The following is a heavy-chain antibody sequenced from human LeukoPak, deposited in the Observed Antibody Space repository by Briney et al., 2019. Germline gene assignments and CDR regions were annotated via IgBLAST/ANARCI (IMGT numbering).Heavy chain of an antibody. CDR1: GGTFSSYA. CDR2: IIPIFGTA. CDR3: AGELDYDILTGYFDY. Sequence: SVKVSCKASGGTFSSYAISWVRQAPGQGLEWMGGIIPIFGTANYAQKFQGRVTITADESTSTAYMELSSLRSEDTAVYYCAGELDYDILTGYFDYWGQGTLVTVSS. J-gene: IGHJ4*02. V-gene: IGHV1-69*13. D-gene: IGHD3-9*01.